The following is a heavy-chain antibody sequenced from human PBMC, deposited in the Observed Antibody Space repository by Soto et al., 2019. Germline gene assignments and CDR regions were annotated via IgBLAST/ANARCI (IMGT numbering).Heavy chain of an antibody. D-gene: IGHD2-2*01. CDR2: ITTSSSSI. J-gene: IGHJ6*02. Sequence: VKLVESGGGWVQPGGSLRLSCAASGFRFSTYDMNWVRQAPGKGLEWLSYITTSSSSIKYADSVKGLFTVSRDDAKNSLYLHMSSLRDDDTAVYYCARDPQRGYSGLDVWGQGTTVSVSS. V-gene: IGHV3-48*02. CDR3: ARDPQRGYSGLDV. CDR1: GFRFSTYD.